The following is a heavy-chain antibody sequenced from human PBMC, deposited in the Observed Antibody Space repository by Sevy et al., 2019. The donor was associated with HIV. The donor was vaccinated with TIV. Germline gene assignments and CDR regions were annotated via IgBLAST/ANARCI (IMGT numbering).Heavy chain of an antibody. CDR3: ARDGGYSIKWYPLY. CDR1: GFAFRSYA. J-gene: IGHJ4*01. Sequence: GGSLRLSCAASGFAFRSYAMHWLRQAPGKGPEWVAVVSYEGTEAFYAASVEGRFTISRDNSKNMLSLQINRLRPKDTAVYYCARDGGYSIKWYPLYWGHGTQVTVSS. V-gene: IGHV3-30*04. CDR2: VSYEGTEA. D-gene: IGHD6-13*01.